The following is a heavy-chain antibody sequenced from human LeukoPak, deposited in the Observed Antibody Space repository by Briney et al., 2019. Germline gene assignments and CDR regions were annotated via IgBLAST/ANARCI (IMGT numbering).Heavy chain of an antibody. V-gene: IGHV3-33*06. J-gene: IGHJ4*02. CDR1: GFTFSRYA. CDR2: IWYDETNK. Sequence: PGGSLRLSCATSGFTFSRYAMHWVRQAPGKGLEWVAVIWYDETNKYYADSVKGRFTISRDDSKNTLFLQMNSLRAKDTAVYYCAKDQSSQPYYFDYLGQGTLVTVSS. CDR3: AKDQSSQPYYFDY.